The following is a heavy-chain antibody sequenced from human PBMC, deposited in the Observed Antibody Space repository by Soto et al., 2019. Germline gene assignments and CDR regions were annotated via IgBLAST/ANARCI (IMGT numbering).Heavy chain of an antibody. J-gene: IGHJ2*01. CDR2: ISGDSGRT. CDR1: GLTFSNYA. D-gene: IGHD2-21*02. Sequence: EVQLLESGGGLVQPGGSVRLSCAASGLTFSNYAMSWVRQAPGKGLEWVSAISGDSGRTYYADAVKGRYTISRDNSKITLYLQMNTLRAEDTAVYYCAVTPNCGRDCSAASYWYFDIWGRGTLVTVSS. V-gene: IGHV3-23*01. CDR3: AVTPNCGRDCSAASYWYFDI.